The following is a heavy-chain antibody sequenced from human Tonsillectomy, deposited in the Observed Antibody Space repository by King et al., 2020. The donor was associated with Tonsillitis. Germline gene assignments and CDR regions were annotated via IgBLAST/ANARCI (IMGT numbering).Heavy chain of an antibody. V-gene: IGHV4-31*01. CDR3: ARAPGYYDFWSGYYTGGDWYFDL. D-gene: IGHD3-3*01. CDR2: IYYSGST. Sequence: VQLQESGPGLVKPSQTLSLTCTVSGGSISSGGYYWSWIRQHPGKGLEWIGYIYYSGSTYYNPSLKSLVTISVDTSKNQFSLKLSSVTAADTAVYYCARAPGYYDFWSGYYTGGDWYFDLWGRGTLVTVSS. CDR1: GGSISSGGYY. J-gene: IGHJ2*01.